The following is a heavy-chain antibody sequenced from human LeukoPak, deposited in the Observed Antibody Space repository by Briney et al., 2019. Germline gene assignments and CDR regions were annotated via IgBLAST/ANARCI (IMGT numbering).Heavy chain of an antibody. J-gene: IGHJ3*02. D-gene: IGHD2/OR15-2a*01. CDR1: GGSFSGYY. CDR3: ARKNDFDI. CDR2: INHSGST. Sequence: TSETLSLTCAVYGGSFSGYYWNWIHQPPGKGLEWIGEINHSGSTNYNPSLKNRVTISVDTSKNQFSLRLTSVTAADTAVYYCARKNDFDIWGQGTLVTVSS. V-gene: IGHV4-34*01.